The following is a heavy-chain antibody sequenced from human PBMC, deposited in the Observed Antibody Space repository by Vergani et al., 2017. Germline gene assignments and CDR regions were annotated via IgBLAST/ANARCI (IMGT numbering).Heavy chain of an antibody. CDR3: AKLCDYIWGSYRPPADAFDI. J-gene: IGHJ3*02. Sequence: EVQLVESGGGLVQPGGSLRLSCAASGFTFSSYWMSWVRQAPGKGLEWVANIKQDGSEKYYVDSVKGRFTISRDNSKNSLYLQMNSLRTEDTALYYCAKLCDYIWGSYRPPADAFDIWGQGTMVTVSS. CDR2: IKQDGSEK. CDR1: GFTFSSYW. V-gene: IGHV3-7*03. D-gene: IGHD3-16*02.